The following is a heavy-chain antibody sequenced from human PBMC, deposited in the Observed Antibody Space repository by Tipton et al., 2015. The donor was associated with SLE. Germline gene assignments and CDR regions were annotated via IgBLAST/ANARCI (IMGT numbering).Heavy chain of an antibody. D-gene: IGHD1-1*01. Sequence: LRLSCTVSGGSISRSSYSWGWIRQPPGKGLEWIGNIFYSGSTSTYYSPSLRSRVTISVDTSKNQFSLKLSSVTAADTAVYYGARVGRHDLFDYWGQRSLVIGST. CDR1: GGSISRSSYS. J-gene: IGHJ4*02. CDR2: IFYSGST. V-gene: IGHV4-39*07. CDR3: ARVGRHDLFDY.